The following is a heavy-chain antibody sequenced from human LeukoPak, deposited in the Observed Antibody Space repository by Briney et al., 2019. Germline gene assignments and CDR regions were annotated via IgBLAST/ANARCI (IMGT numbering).Heavy chain of an antibody. V-gene: IGHV4-34*01. J-gene: IGHJ6*04. CDR2: INHSGST. CDR1: GGSFSGYY. Sequence: PSETLSLTCAVYGGSFSGYYWSWIRQPPGKGLEWIGEINHSGSTNYNPSLKSRVTISVDTSKNQFSLKLSSVTAADTAVYYCARGLWFGELLWMNHYYGMDVWGKGTTVTVSS. D-gene: IGHD3-10*01. CDR3: ARGLWFGELLWMNHYYGMDV.